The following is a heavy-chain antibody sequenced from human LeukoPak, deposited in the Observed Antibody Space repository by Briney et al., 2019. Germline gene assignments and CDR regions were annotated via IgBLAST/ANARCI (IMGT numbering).Heavy chain of an antibody. J-gene: IGHJ4*02. CDR2: ISAYNGNT. CDR1: GYTFTSYG. D-gene: IGHD3-22*01. Sequence: ASVKASCKASGYTFTSYGISWVRQAPGQGLEWMGWISAYNGNTNYAQKLQGRVTMTTDTSTSTAYMELRSLRSDDTAVYYCARGYYDSSGYYYPIDYWGQGTLVTVSS. V-gene: IGHV1-18*01. CDR3: ARGYYDSSGYYYPIDY.